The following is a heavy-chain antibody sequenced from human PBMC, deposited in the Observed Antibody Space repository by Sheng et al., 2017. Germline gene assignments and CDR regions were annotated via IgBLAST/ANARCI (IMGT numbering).Heavy chain of an antibody. D-gene: IGHD1-26*01. V-gene: IGHV1-8*01. CDR1: GYIFSSFD. CDR2: MNPYNGHT. J-gene: IGHJ3*02. CDR3: AKGIRRWDAFDI. Sequence: QVQLVQSGAEVKKPGASVKVSCKASGYIFSSFDINWVRQAPGQGLEWMGWMNPYNGHTGYAQKFQGRVTITRDTSIRTAYMELSSLRSEDTAVYYCAKGIRRWDAFDIWGQGTMVTVSS.